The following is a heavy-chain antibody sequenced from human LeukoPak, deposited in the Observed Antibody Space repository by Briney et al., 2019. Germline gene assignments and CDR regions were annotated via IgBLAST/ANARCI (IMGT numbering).Heavy chain of an antibody. CDR1: GFTFSSYA. Sequence: PGGSLRLSCAASGFTFSSYAMTWVRQAPGKGLEWVSAIRGSGGGTYYADSVKGRFTISRDNSKNTLYLQMNSLRADDTAVYYCAKDRIYADGLWDFDYWGQGTLVTVSS. CDR3: AKDRIYADGLWDFDY. D-gene: IGHD3-10*01. CDR2: IRGSGGGT. V-gene: IGHV3-23*01. J-gene: IGHJ4*02.